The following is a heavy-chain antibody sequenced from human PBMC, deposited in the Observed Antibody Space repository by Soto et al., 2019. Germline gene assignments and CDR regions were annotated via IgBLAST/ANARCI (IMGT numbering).Heavy chain of an antibody. CDR2: IYYSGST. CDR3: ARDRGYSNWFDP. CDR1: GGSISNYY. Sequence: SETLSLTCSVSGGSISNYYWSWIRQPPGKGLEWIGYIYYSGSTNYNPSLRSRVTISVDTSKNQFSLKLSSVTAADTAVYYCARDRGYSNWFDPWGQGTLVTVSS. J-gene: IGHJ5*02. D-gene: IGHD5-18*01. V-gene: IGHV4-59*01.